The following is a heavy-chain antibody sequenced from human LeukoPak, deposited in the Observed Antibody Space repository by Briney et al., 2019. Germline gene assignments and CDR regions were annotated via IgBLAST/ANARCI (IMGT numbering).Heavy chain of an antibody. D-gene: IGHD6-19*01. V-gene: IGHV3-30-3*01. CDR2: ISYDGSNK. CDR3: CGWGTGEADDNWFDP. J-gene: IGHJ5*02. CDR1: GFTLRSSA. Sequence: GGSLRLSCAASGFTLRSSAMHWVRQAPGKGLEWVAVISYDGSNKNYADSVKGRFTISRDNSKNTLYLQMNSLRAEDTAVYYCCGWGTGEADDNWFDPWGQGTLVTVTS.